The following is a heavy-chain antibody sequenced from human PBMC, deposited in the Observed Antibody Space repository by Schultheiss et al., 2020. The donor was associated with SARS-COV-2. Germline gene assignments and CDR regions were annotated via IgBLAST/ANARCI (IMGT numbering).Heavy chain of an antibody. CDR1: GGSVSSGSYY. CDR2: INHSGST. D-gene: IGHD4-17*01. V-gene: IGHV4-30-2*05. CDR3: ARAKTTVTSDFDY. J-gene: IGHJ4*02. Sequence: LRLSCTVSGGSVSSGSYYWSWIRQPPGKGLEWIGEINHSGSTNYNPSLKSRVTISVDTSKNQFSLKLSSVTAADTAVYYCARAKTTVTSDFDYWGQGTLVTVSS.